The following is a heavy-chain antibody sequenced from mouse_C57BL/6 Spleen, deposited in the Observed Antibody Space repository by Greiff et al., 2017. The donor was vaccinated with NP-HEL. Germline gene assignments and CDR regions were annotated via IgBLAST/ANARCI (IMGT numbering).Heavy chain of an antibody. Sequence: VQLQQSGAELMKPGASVKLSCKATGYTFTGYWIEWVKQRPGHGLEWIGEILPGRGSTNYNEKFKGKATFTADTSSNTAYMQLSSLTTEDSAIYYCARWSYYYGSSGYFDVWGTGTTVTVSS. CDR2: ILPGRGST. CDR1: GYTFTGYW. J-gene: IGHJ1*03. CDR3: ARWSYYYGSSGYFDV. V-gene: IGHV1-9*01. D-gene: IGHD1-1*01.